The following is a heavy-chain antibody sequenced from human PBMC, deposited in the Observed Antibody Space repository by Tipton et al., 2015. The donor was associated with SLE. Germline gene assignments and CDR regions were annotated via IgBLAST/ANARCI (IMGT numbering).Heavy chain of an antibody. J-gene: IGHJ4*02. Sequence: QLVQSGAEVRKPGASVKVSCMPSGYSFTSHYIHWVRQAPGQGLEWMGWISAYNGNTNYAQKRQGRVTMTTDTSTSTAYMELRSLRSDDTAVYYCARGATAMGPFYYWGQGTLVTVSS. CDR1: GYSFTSHY. D-gene: IGHD5-18*01. CDR3: ARGATAMGPFYY. V-gene: IGHV1-18*04. CDR2: ISAYNGNT.